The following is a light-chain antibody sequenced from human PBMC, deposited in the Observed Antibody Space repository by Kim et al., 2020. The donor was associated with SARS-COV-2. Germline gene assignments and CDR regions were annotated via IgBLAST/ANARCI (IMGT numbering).Light chain of an antibody. V-gene: IGKV3-15*01. Sequence: VSAGERATRSCRASQSVTSNLAWYQQRPGQAPRLLIYGASIRATGIPDRFSGSGSGTEFTLTISSLQPEDFALYYCQQYNRWPPYIFGQGTKLEI. CDR3: QQYNRWPPYI. CDR2: GAS. J-gene: IGKJ2*01. CDR1: QSVTSN.